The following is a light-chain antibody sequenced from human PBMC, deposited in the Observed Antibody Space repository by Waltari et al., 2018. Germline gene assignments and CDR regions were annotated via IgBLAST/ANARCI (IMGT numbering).Light chain of an antibody. J-gene: IGKJ5*01. CDR2: DIS. CDR3: QQRGVWPPVT. Sequence: IVLTQSPGTLSVFPGERATLSCRASQSVGRYLAWYQQRPGQAPRLLIYDISTRATCVPARFSGSGSGTDFTLTISSPEPEDSAVYYCQQRGVWPPVTFGPGARLEIK. V-gene: IGKV3-11*01. CDR1: QSVGRY.